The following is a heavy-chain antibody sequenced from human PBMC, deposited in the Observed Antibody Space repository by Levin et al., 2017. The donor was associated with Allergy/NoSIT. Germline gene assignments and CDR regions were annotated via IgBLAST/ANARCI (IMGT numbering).Heavy chain of an antibody. D-gene: IGHD6-6*01. CDR1: AFTFGDFA. J-gene: IGHJ6*02. CDR3: ARDRREWALYSSSPQPAYGMDV. V-gene: IGHV3-9*01. Sequence: GGSLRLSCAASAFTFGDFAMHWVRQAPGKGLEWVSGISWDSGSTGYAGSVKGRFTISRDNAKNSLYLQMNSLREEDTALYYCARDRREWALYSSSPQPAYGMDVWGQGTTVTVSS. CDR2: ISWDSGST.